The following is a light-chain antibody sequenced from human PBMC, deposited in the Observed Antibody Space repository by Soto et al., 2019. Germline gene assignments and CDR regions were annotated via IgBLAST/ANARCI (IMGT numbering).Light chain of an antibody. CDR3: QQYGSLSWT. Sequence: EIVLTHSPGTLSLSPGEIATLSCRASQNVDTNYLAWYQQKPVQAPRIIIFGASGRATGIPDRFSGSGSGTDFTLTISRLEPEDFAVYYCQQYGSLSWTLGQGTKVDI. CDR2: GAS. J-gene: IGKJ1*01. V-gene: IGKV3-20*01. CDR1: QNVDTNY.